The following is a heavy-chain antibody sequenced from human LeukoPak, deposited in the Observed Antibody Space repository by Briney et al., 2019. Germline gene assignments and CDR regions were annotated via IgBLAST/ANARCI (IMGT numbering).Heavy chain of an antibody. CDR2: ISYDGSNK. D-gene: IGHD5-24*01. J-gene: IGHJ3*02. CDR1: GFTFSSYA. V-gene: IGHV3-30-3*01. Sequence: SGRSLRLSCAASGFTFSSYAMHWVRQAPGKGLEWVAVISYDGSNKYYADSVKGRFTISRDNSKNTLYLQMNILRAEDTAVYYCARDMGATIILSAFDIWGQGTMVTVSS. CDR3: ARDMGATIILSAFDI.